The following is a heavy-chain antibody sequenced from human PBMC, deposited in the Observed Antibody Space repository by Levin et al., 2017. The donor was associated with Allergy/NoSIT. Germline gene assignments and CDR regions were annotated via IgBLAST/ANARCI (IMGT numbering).Heavy chain of an antibody. Sequence: GESLKISCQASGYTFTNHWIGWVRQMPGKGLEWMGIIYPGDSDTRYSPSFQGQVTISAAKSIGTSYLQWSSLKASDSGVYYCARRRSTSAISHSFDVWGQGTRVTVTS. D-gene: IGHD2-2*01. V-gene: IGHV5-51*01. J-gene: IGHJ3*01. CDR3: ARRRSTSAISHSFDV. CDR1: GYTFTNHW. CDR2: IYPGDSDT.